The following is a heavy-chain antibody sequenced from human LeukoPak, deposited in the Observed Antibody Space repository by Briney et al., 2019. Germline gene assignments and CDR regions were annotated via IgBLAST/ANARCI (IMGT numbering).Heavy chain of an antibody. J-gene: IGHJ4*02. CDR2: ISSSSSYI. CDR1: GLTFSNYG. CDR3: AREDEGIAAAGSFDY. D-gene: IGHD6-13*01. Sequence: GGSLRLSCVASGLTFSNYGISWVRQAQGKGLEWVSSISSSSSYIYYADSVKGRFTISRDNAKNSLYLQMNSLRAEDTAVYYCAREDEGIAAAGSFDYWGQGTLVTVSS. V-gene: IGHV3-21*01.